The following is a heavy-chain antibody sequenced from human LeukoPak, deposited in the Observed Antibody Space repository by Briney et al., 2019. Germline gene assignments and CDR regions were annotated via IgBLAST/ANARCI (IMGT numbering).Heavy chain of an antibody. Sequence: PGGSLRLSCAASGFTFSKYWMHWVRQAPGKGLESVSRINTDGTVTTYADSVKGRFTVSRDNADNTMYLQMNSVRDEDTAVYYCATKQGLAPPPVSWGQGTPVTVSS. CDR3: ATKQGLAPPPVS. D-gene: IGHD6-19*01. CDR2: INTDGTVT. V-gene: IGHV3-74*01. CDR1: GFTFSKYW. J-gene: IGHJ5*02.